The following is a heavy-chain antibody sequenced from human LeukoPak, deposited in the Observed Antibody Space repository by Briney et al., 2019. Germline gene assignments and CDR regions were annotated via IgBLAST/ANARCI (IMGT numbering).Heavy chain of an antibody. CDR1: GYTFTGYY. CDR2: INPNSGGT. CDR3: ARSLGYCSSTSCRLGNY. J-gene: IGHJ4*02. V-gene: IGHV1-2*02. D-gene: IGHD2-2*01. Sequence: ASVKVSCKASGYTFTGYYMHWVRQAPGQGLEWMGWINPNSGGTNYAQKFQGRVTMTRDTSISTAYMELSRLRSDDTAVYYCARSLGYCSSTSCRLGNYWGQGTLVTVSS.